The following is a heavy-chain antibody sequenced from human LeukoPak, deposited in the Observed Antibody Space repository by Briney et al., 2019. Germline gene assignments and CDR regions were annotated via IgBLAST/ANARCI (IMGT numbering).Heavy chain of an antibody. J-gene: IGHJ4*02. CDR2: ISSSSNYI. CDR3: AREMAAGTFDY. CDR1: EFTFSSYS. V-gene: IGHV3-21*01. Sequence: GGSLRLSCAASEFTFSSYSMNWVRRAPGKGLEWVSSISSSSNYIYYADSMKGRFTISRDNAKNSLYLQMNSLRAEDTAVYFCAREMAAGTFDYWGQGALVTVSS. D-gene: IGHD5-24*01.